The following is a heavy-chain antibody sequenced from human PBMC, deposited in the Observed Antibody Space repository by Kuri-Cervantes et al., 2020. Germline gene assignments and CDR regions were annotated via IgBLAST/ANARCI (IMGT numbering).Heavy chain of an antibody. D-gene: IGHD6-19*01. J-gene: IGHJ4*02. V-gene: IGHV1-3*01. CDR2: INAGNGNT. CDR1: GYTFTSYG. CDR3: ARGSSGWYGLPLDY. Sequence: ASVKVSCKASGYTFTSYGISWVRQAPGQGLEWMGWINAGNGNTKYSQRFQGRVTITRDTSASTAYMELSSLRSEDTTIYYCARGSSGWYGLPLDYWGQGTLVTVSS.